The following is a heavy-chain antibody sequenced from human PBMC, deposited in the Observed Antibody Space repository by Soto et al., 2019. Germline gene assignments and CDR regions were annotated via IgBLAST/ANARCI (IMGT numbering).Heavy chain of an antibody. D-gene: IGHD3-10*01. CDR3: ARVAVYGSGRRNFDS. V-gene: IGHV1-18*01. CDR1: GYTFSTYG. J-gene: IGHJ4*02. Sequence: QVQLVQSGAEVTKPGASVRVSCKTSGYTFSTYGLSWVRQAPGQGLEWMGWSVADSGNTVYAQKFQGRVTVTTDSSTSAAYVELRSLRSDETALYYWARVAVYGSGRRNFDSWGQGAVVSVSS. CDR2: SVADSGNT.